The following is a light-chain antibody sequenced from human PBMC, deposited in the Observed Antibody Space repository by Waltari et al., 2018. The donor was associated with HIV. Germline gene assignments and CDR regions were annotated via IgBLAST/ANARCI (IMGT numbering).Light chain of an antibody. Sequence: YVLTQPPSVSVVPGRTATVAGIGHKIGTKDVHWYRQRPGQAPEVVVHDDNDRPSEIPVRISGSNSGDMATLRIENVESDDEAVYSCQVWDPNDDWVFGGGTKLTVL. CDR3: QVWDPNDDWV. CDR1: KIGTKD. CDR2: DDN. J-gene: IGLJ3*02. V-gene: IGLV3-21*02.